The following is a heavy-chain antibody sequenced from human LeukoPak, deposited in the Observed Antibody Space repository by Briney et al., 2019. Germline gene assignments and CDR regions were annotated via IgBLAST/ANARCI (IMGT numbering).Heavy chain of an antibody. CDR2: IIGSGSST. CDR1: GFTFSSYA. CDR3: AKGLFGSSNYYFEY. J-gene: IGHJ4*02. Sequence: PGGSLRLSCAASGFTFSSYAMTWVRQAPGKGLEWVSTIIGSGSSTFYADSVKGRFTISRDNSKNMLYLQVSSLRVEDTAVYYCAKGLFGSSNYYFEYWGQRTLVTVSA. D-gene: IGHD6-13*01. V-gene: IGHV3-23*01.